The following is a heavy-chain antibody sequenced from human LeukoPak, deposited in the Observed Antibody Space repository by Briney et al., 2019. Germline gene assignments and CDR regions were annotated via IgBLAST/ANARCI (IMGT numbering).Heavy chain of an antibody. Sequence: PSETLSLTCAVYGGSFSGYYWSWIRQPPGKGLEWIGEINHSGSTNYNPSLKSRVTVSVDTSKNQFSLKLSSVTAADTAVYYCARGRGYGDYGVIDYWGQGTLVTVSS. J-gene: IGHJ4*02. V-gene: IGHV4-34*01. D-gene: IGHD4-17*01. CDR3: ARGRGYGDYGVIDY. CDR1: GGSFSGYY. CDR2: INHSGST.